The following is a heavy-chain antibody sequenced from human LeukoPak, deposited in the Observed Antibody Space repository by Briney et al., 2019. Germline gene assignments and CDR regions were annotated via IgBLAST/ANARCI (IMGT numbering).Heavy chain of an antibody. D-gene: IGHD6-13*01. J-gene: IGHJ1*01. V-gene: IGHV1-69*04. Sequence: GASVKVSCKASGGTFSSYAISWVRQAPGQGLEWMGRTIPVLGIANYAQKFQGRVTITADKSTSTAYMELSSLRSEDTAVYYCASGRWYPTAAAEYFQHWGQGTLVTVSS. CDR2: TIPVLGIA. CDR3: ASGRWYPTAAAEYFQH. CDR1: GGTFSSYA.